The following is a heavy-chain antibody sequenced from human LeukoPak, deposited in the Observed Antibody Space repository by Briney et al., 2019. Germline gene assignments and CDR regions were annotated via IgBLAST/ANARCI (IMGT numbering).Heavy chain of an antibody. J-gene: IGHJ4*02. Sequence: PSETLSLTCTVSSGSISSSNSYWGWIRQSPGKGLEWIGSIYYSGSTYYNPSLKSRVTISVDTSKNQFSLKLISVTAADTAVYYCARSMVRGVIFDYWGQGTLVTVSS. V-gene: IGHV4-39*07. CDR1: SGSISSSNSY. CDR3: ARSMVRGVIFDY. D-gene: IGHD3-10*01. CDR2: IYYSGST.